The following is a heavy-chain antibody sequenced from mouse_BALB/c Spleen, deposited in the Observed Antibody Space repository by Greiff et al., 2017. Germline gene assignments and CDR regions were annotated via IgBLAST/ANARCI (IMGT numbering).Heavy chain of an antibody. CDR1: GFTFSSYT. D-gene: IGHD1-2*01. Sequence: EVMLVESGGGLVKPGGSLKLSCAASGFTFSSYTMSWVRQTPEKRLEWVATISSGGGNTYYPDSVKGRFTISRDNAKNNLYLQMSSLRSEDTALYYCARSSPLLRPYYYAMDYWGQGTSVTVSS. J-gene: IGHJ4*01. CDR2: ISSGGGNT. V-gene: IGHV5-9*03. CDR3: ARSSPLLRPYYYAMDY.